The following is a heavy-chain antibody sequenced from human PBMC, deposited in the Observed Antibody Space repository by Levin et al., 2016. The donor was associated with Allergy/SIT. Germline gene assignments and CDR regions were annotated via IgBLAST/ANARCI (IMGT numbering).Heavy chain of an antibody. D-gene: IGHD3-3*01. J-gene: IGHJ4*02. CDR3: AREIFGVVDPNHFDY. CDR2: ISANDGNT. Sequence: WVRQAPGQGLEWMGWISANDGNTNYAQNLQGRVTMTTDTSTSTAYMELRSLRSDDTAVYYCAREIFGVVDPNHFDYWGQGTLVTVSS. V-gene: IGHV1-18*01.